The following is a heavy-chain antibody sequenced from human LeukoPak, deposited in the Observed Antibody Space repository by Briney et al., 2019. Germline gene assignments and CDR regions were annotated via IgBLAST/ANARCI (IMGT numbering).Heavy chain of an antibody. V-gene: IGHV4-39*01. CDR3: ARRTGYSYGFSH. Sequence: PSETLSLTCTVSGGSISSSSCYWGWIRQPPGKGLEWIGNMYYSGSIYYNPSLKSRVTISVDTSKNQFSLNLNSVTAADTAVYYCARRTGYSYGFSHWGPGTMLTVSS. D-gene: IGHD5-18*01. J-gene: IGHJ4*02. CDR1: GGSISSSSCY. CDR2: MYYSGSI.